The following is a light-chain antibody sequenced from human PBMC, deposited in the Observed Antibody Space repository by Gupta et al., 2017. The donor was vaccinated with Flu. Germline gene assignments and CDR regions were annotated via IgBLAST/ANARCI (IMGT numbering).Light chain of an antibody. V-gene: IGKV3-20*01. CDR3: QQDYNSPWT. J-gene: IGKJ1*01. Sequence: EIVLTQSPGTLSLSPGERATLSCRASQSVSSSYLAWFQQKLGQAPRLVMYGASNRATAIPDRFSGSGSGTDFTLTISGLEPEDFAVYYCQQDYNSPWTFGQGTKVQI. CDR2: GAS. CDR1: QSVSSSY.